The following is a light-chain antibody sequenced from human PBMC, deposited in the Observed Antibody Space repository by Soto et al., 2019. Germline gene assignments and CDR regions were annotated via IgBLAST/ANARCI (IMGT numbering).Light chain of an antibody. Sequence: EIVLTHSPGTLSLSPGERATLSCRASQSVNSNYLAWYQQKPGQAPRLLIHGASSRATGIPDRFSGSGSGTDFTLTISRLEPEDFAVYFCQQYGSSPITFGQGTRLEIK. CDR1: QSVNSNY. CDR3: QQYGSSPIT. V-gene: IGKV3-20*01. J-gene: IGKJ5*01. CDR2: GAS.